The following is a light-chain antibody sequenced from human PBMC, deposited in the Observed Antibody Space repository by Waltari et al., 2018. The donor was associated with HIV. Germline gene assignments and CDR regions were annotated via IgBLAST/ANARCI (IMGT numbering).Light chain of an antibody. Sequence: QTVVNQEPSFSVSPGGTVTLTCGLSSASVSTSYYPSWYQQTPGQAPRTLIYSTNPRSSGVPDRFSGSILGNKAALTITGAQADDESDYYCVMYMGSGPWVFGGGTKLTVL. CDR3: VMYMGSGPWV. CDR2: STN. V-gene: IGLV8-61*01. CDR1: SASVSTSYY. J-gene: IGLJ3*02.